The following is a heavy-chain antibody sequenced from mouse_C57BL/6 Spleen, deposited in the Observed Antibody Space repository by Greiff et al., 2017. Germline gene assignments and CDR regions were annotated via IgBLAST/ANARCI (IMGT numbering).Heavy chain of an antibody. Sequence: QVQLQQPGAELVKPGASVKMSCKASGYTFTSYWITWVKQRPGQGLEWIGDIYPGSGSTNYNEKFKRKATLTVDTSSSTAYMQLSSLTSEDSAVYYCARRGNYDYAWYFDVWGTGTTVTVSS. V-gene: IGHV1-55*01. CDR1: GYTFTSYW. J-gene: IGHJ1*03. CDR2: IYPGSGST. D-gene: IGHD2-4*01. CDR3: ARRGNYDYAWYFDV.